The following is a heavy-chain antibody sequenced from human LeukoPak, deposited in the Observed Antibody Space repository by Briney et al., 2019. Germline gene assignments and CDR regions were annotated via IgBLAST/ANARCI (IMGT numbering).Heavy chain of an antibody. CDR1: GFTFSSYA. Sequence: GGSLRLSCAASGFTFSSYAMSWVRQAPGKGLEWVSAISGSGGSTYYADSVKGRFTISRDNSKNTLYLQMNSLRAEDTAVYYCAKYYGSVTGRYYYYYMDVWGKGTTVTVSS. D-gene: IGHD3-10*01. J-gene: IGHJ6*03. CDR2: ISGSGGST. CDR3: AKYYGSVTGRYYYYYMDV. V-gene: IGHV3-23*01.